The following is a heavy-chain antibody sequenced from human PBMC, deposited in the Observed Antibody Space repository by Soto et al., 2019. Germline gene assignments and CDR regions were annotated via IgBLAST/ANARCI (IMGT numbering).Heavy chain of an antibody. J-gene: IGHJ6*02. D-gene: IGHD3-3*01. CDR1: GGTLISYA. V-gene: IGHV1-69*06. CDR2: IIPVFGTI. CDR3: AISADFWSGGMDV. Sequence: QVQLVQSGAEVKRPGSSVKVSCKASGGTLISYAVSWVRQAPGQGLEWVGGIIPVFGTINYAQNFQGRVTITADKSEYTAYMDLRSLRSDDTAVYYCAISADFWSGGMDVWGQGTQVTVSS.